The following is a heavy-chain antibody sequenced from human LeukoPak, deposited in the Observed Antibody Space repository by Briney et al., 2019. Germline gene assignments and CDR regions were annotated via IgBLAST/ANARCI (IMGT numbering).Heavy chain of an antibody. J-gene: IGHJ5*02. V-gene: IGHV7-4-1*01. CDR1: GYTFSDYA. CDR2: NNTNTGNP. CDR3: ARETSGWPNWFDP. Sequence: ASVKVSCKASGYTFSDYAMNWVRQAPGQGLEWMGWNNTNTGNPTYAPGFAGRFVFSFDTSVSTAYLQIDSLKPEDSAVYFCARETSGWPNWFDPWGQGTLVTVSS. D-gene: IGHD3-22*01.